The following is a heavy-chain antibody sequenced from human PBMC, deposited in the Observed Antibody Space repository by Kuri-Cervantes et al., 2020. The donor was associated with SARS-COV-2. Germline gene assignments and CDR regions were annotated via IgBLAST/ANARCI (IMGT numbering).Heavy chain of an antibody. Sequence: GSLRLSCAVYGGSFSGYNWSWIRQPPGKGLEWIGEINHSGSTNYNPSLKSRVTISVDTSKNQFSLKLSSVTAADTAVYYCARGVGAAVAGTLITIYYYYGMDVWGQGTTVTVSS. V-gene: IGHV4-34*01. CDR1: GGSFSGYN. CDR2: INHSGST. D-gene: IGHD6-19*01. J-gene: IGHJ6*02. CDR3: ARGVGAAVAGTLITIYYYYGMDV.